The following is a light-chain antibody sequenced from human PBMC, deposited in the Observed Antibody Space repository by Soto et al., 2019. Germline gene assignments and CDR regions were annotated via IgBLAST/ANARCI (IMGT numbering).Light chain of an antibody. J-gene: IGKJ2*01. CDR1: QSVSRY. Sequence: EIVLTQSPATLSLSPGDRATLSCRASQSVSRYLAWYQQKPGQAPRLLIYDASNRATGIPARFGGSGSGTDFTLTISSLEPEDFAVYYCQQRSNWPRTFGQGTKLGIK. V-gene: IGKV3-11*01. CDR2: DAS. CDR3: QQRSNWPRT.